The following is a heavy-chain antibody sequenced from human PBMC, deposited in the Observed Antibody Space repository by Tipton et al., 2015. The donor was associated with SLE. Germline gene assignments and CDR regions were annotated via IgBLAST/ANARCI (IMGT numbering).Heavy chain of an antibody. Sequence: VQLVQSGAEVKKPGASVKVSCRASGYIFSTYGISWVRQAPGQGLEWMGWINPYNDNTDYVELLQGRVTMTTDTSTGTAYMELTSLNSDDTAIYYCARHPVAGYTYYMDVWGTGTTVTASS. CDR1: GYIFSTYG. V-gene: IGHV1-18*01. J-gene: IGHJ6*03. CDR2: INPYNDNT. D-gene: IGHD5-24*01. CDR3: ARHPVAGYTYYMDV.